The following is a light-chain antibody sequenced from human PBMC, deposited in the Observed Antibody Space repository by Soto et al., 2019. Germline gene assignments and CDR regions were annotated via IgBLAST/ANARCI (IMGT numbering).Light chain of an antibody. CDR3: SSYTNSITHV. CDR2: GVS. J-gene: IGLJ3*02. V-gene: IGLV2-14*03. CDR1: SSDVGGYDY. Sequence: QSVRTQPASVSGSPGQSITISCTGTSSDVGGYDYVSWYQQHPGKAPKLMIYGVSNRPSGVSNRFSGSKSGNTASLTISGLQAEDEADYYCSSYTNSITHVFGGGTKLTVL.